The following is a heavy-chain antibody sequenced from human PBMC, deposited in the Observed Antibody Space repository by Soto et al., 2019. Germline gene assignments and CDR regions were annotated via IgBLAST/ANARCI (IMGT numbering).Heavy chain of an antibody. CDR2: ISAYNGNK. J-gene: IGHJ4*02. V-gene: IGHV1-18*01. CDR3: ARAAAIGMNDD. CDR1: GYTFTSYG. Sequence: QVQLVQSGAEVKKPGASVKVSCKASGYTFTSYGISWVRQAPGQGLEWMGWISAYNGNKKYAQKLQGRVTMTTDTSTSKAYMELRSVRSDGTAVYYCARAAAIGMNDDWGQGTVVTVSS. D-gene: IGHD1-20*01.